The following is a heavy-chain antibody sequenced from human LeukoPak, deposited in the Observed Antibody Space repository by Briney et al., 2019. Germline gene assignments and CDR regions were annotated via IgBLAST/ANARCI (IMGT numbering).Heavy chain of an antibody. CDR1: GGSISSSSYY. CDR2: IYYSGST. Sequence: ASQTLSLTCTVSGGSISSSSYYWGWIRQPPGKGLEWIGSIYYSGSTYYNPSLKSRVTISVDTSKNQFSLKLSSVTAADTAVYYCARLGVLLVPYWGQGTLVTVSS. J-gene: IGHJ4*02. D-gene: IGHD3-16*01. CDR3: ARLGVLLVPY. V-gene: IGHV4-39*01.